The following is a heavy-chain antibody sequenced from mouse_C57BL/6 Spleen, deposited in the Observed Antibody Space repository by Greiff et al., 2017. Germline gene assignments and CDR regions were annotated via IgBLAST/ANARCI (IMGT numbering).Heavy chain of an antibody. V-gene: IGHV1-19*01. J-gene: IGHJ4*01. Sequence: EVQLQQSGPVLVKPGASVKMSCKASGYTFTDYYMNWVKQSHGKSLEWIGVINPYNGGTSYNQKFKGKATLTVDKSSSTAYMELTSLTSEDSEFYNCARRYNDYGGYAIDYWGQGTSVTVSS. CDR3: ARRYNDYGGYAIDY. CDR2: INPYNGGT. CDR1: GYTFTDYY. D-gene: IGHD2-4*01.